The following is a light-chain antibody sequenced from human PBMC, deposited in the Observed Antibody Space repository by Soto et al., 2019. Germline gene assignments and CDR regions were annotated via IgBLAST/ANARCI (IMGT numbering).Light chain of an antibody. CDR2: DAS. V-gene: IGKV1-5*01. Sequence: DIQMTQSPSTVSASVGDRVTITCRASQSISSWVAWYQQKPGKAPNLLIYDASSLESGVPSRFSGSGSGTEFTLTISSLQPDDFATYYCQQYHTYLTFGQGTKVDIK. CDR3: QQYHTYLT. CDR1: QSISSW. J-gene: IGKJ1*01.